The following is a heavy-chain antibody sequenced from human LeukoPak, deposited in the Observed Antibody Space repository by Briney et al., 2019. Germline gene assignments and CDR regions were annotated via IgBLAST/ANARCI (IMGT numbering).Heavy chain of an antibody. Sequence: PGGSLRLSSAASGFTFSSHWMHWVRQAPGKGLVWVSRISENRYTTNYADSVKGRFTISRDNAKNTVYLQMSSLRVEDAAVYYCARDIVIGSGSCLDWGQGTLVTVSS. V-gene: IGHV3-74*01. J-gene: IGHJ4*02. D-gene: IGHD3-10*01. CDR3: ARDIVIGSGSCLD. CDR2: ISENRYTT. CDR1: GFTFSSHW.